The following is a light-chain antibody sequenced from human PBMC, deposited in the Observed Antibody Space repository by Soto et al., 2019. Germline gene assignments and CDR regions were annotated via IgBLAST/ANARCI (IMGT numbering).Light chain of an antibody. CDR3: QQYGSSPLT. CDR1: QSVSSDY. Sequence: IVWTQSPATLSLSPGERATLSCMASQSVSSDYLAWYQQNPGQTPKVLIYRASSRVTGIPDRFSGSGSGTDFTLTISRLEPEDFAVYYCQQYGSSPLTFGGGTKVEIK. CDR2: RAS. J-gene: IGKJ4*01. V-gene: IGKV3-20*01.